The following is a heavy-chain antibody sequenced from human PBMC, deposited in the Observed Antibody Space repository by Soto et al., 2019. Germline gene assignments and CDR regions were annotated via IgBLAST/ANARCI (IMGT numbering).Heavy chain of an antibody. V-gene: IGHV1-18*01. CDR3: AIHHGPTTSENWFDP. CDR2: ISTYSGDT. D-gene: IGHD5-12*01. J-gene: IGHJ5*02. CDR1: GYTFFTYD. Sequence: QVHLVQSGVEVKTPGASVKVSCQASGYTFFTYDISWVRQAPGQGLEWMGWISTYSGDTKYAQKFQGRVTMTTDTSTTTAYLELRSLRSDDTVVYYCAIHHGPTTSENWFDPWGQGTLVTVSS.